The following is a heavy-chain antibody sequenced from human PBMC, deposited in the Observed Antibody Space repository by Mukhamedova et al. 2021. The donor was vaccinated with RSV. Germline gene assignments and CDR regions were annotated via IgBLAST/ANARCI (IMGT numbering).Heavy chain of an antibody. CDR2: INLSGGGT. D-gene: IGHD2/OR15-2a*01. V-gene: IGHV1-46*04. CDR3: ATFFDG. Sequence: TSSYVHWVRQAPGQGLEWMAKINLSGGGTNYAQKLQDRVTMTRDTSTNTVYMELSSLGSEDTAVYYCATFFDGWGQGNLVTVSS. J-gene: IGHJ4*02. CDR1: TSSY.